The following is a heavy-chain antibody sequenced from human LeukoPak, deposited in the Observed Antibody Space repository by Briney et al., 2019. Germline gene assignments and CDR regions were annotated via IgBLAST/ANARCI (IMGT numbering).Heavy chain of an antibody. CDR3: AKGFRGAVAGTAYFDY. D-gene: IGHD6-19*01. CDR1: GFTLSSYG. CDR2: ISYDGSNK. Sequence: PGGSLRLSCAASGFTLSSYGIHWVRHAPGKGLEWVAVISYDGSNKYYADSVKGRFTISRDNYKNTLYLQMNMLRAEDTAVYYCAKGFRGAVAGTAYFDYWGQGTMVTVSS. V-gene: IGHV3-30*18. J-gene: IGHJ4*02.